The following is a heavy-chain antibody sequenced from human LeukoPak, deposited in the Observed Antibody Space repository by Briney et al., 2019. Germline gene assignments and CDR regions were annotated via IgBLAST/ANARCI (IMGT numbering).Heavy chain of an antibody. CDR3: AEDRGEKMDV. J-gene: IGHJ6*02. CDR1: GSTFTAYF. Sequence: ASVKVSCKASGSTFTAYFVHWVRQAPGQGLEWMGCIDPNSGEKNSAQKFQGRVTMTSDTSISTAHMELNRLRFDDTAVYYCAEDRGEKMDVWGQGTTVIVSS. V-gene: IGHV1-2*02. D-gene: IGHD3-10*01. CDR2: IDPNSGEK.